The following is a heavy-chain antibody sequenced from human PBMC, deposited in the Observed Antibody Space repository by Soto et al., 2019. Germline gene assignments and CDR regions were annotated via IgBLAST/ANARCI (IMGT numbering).Heavy chain of an antibody. D-gene: IGHD3-22*01. J-gene: IGHJ2*01. Sequence: EVQLVESGGGLVQPGGSLRLSCAASGFTFSSYWMHWVRQAPGKGLVWVSRINSDGSSTSYEDSVKGRFTISRDNAKITLYLQMNSLRAEDTAVYYCATDSSGCYNWYFDLWGRGTLVTVSS. CDR1: GFTFSSYW. CDR3: ATDSSGCYNWYFDL. CDR2: INSDGSST. V-gene: IGHV3-74*01.